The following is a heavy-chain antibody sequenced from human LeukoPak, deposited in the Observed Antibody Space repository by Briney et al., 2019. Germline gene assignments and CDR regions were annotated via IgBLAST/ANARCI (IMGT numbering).Heavy chain of an antibody. J-gene: IGHJ6*02. V-gene: IGHV1-69*04. CDR3: ARYEAPYNWNKKYYYYGMDV. D-gene: IGHD1/OR15-1a*01. CDR2: IIPILGIA. CDR1: GGTFSSYA. Sequence: ASVKVSCKASGGTFSSYAISWVRQAPGQGLEWMGRIIPILGIANYAQKFQGRVTITADKSTSTAYMELSSLRSEDTAVYYCARYEAPYNWNKKYYYYGMDVWGQGTTVTVSS.